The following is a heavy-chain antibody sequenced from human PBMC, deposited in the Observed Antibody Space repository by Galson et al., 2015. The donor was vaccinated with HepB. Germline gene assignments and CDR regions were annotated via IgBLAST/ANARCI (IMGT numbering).Heavy chain of an antibody. V-gene: IGHV5-10-1*01. Sequence: QSGAEVKKPGESLRISCKGSGYSFTSYWISWVRQMPGKGLEWMGRIDPSDSYTNYSPSFQGHVTISADKSISAAYLQWSSLKASDTAMYYCARQLSPHIWFDPWGQGTLVTVSS. CDR3: ARQLSPHIWFDP. CDR1: GYSFTSYW. J-gene: IGHJ5*02. D-gene: IGHD2/OR15-2a*01. CDR2: IDPSDSYT.